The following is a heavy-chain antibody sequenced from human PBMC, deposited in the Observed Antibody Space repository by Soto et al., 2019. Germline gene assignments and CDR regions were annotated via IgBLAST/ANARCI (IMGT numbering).Heavy chain of an antibody. D-gene: IGHD2-15*01. Sequence: LRLSCAASGFTFSSYAMHWVRQAPGKGLEWVAVISYDGSNKYYADSVKGRFTISRDNSKNTLYLQMNSLRAEDTAVYYCARDRAEYCSGGSCYSGIFDYWGQGTLVTVSS. CDR3: ARDRAEYCSGGSCYSGIFDY. J-gene: IGHJ4*02. CDR2: ISYDGSNK. CDR1: GFTFSSYA. V-gene: IGHV3-30-3*01.